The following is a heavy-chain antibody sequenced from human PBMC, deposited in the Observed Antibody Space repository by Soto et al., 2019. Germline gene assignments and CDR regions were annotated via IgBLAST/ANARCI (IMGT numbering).Heavy chain of an antibody. J-gene: IGHJ4*02. V-gene: IGHV1-18*01. CDR2: ISAYNGNT. CDR1: GYTFTSYG. Sequence: ASVKVSCKASGYTFTSYGISWVRQAPGQGLEWMGWISAYNGNTNYAQKLQGRVTMTTDTSTSTAYMELRSLRSDDTAVYYCAKAPGGVLFDYSNYFDYWGQGTLVTVSS. CDR3: AKAPGGVLFDYSNYFDY. D-gene: IGHD4-4*01.